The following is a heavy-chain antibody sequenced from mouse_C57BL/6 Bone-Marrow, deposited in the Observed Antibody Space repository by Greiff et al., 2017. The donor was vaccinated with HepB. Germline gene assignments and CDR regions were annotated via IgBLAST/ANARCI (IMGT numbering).Heavy chain of an antibody. J-gene: IGHJ4*01. CDR2: ISSGGSYT. CDR3: ARHTDGNLSYAMDY. Sequence: EVQRVESGGDLVKPGGSLKLSCAASGFTFSSYGMSWVRQTPDKRLEWVATISSGGSYTYYPDSVKGRFTISRDNAKNTLYLQMSSLKSEDTAMYYCARHTDGNLSYAMDYWGQGTSVTVSS. CDR1: GFTFSSYG. D-gene: IGHD2-1*01. V-gene: IGHV5-6*01.